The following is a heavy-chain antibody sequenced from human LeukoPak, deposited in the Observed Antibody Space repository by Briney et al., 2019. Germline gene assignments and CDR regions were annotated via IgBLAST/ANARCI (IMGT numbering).Heavy chain of an antibody. Sequence: SETLSLTCTVSGYSISSGYYWGWIRQPPGKGLEWIGSIYHSGSTYYNPSLKSRVTISVDTSKNQFSLKLSSLTAADTAVYYCARRDDSSGYHKIFDYWGPGTLVTVSS. CDR1: GYSISSGYY. J-gene: IGHJ4*02. V-gene: IGHV4-38-2*02. CDR3: ARRDDSSGYHKIFDY. D-gene: IGHD3-22*01. CDR2: IYHSGST.